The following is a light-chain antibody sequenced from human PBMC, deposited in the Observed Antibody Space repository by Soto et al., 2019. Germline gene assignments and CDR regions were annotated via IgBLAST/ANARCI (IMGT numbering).Light chain of an antibody. CDR2: DAS. Sequence: IQMTQSPSTLSASVGDTVTITCRASQTISVSLAWYQQKPGKAPNLLIYDASTLQGGVPSRFSGSGSGTEFTLTVTSLQPEDFATCFCQQAYSTPLTFGGGTKVDIK. J-gene: IGKJ4*01. CDR1: QTISVS. V-gene: IGKV1-5*01. CDR3: QQAYSTPLT.